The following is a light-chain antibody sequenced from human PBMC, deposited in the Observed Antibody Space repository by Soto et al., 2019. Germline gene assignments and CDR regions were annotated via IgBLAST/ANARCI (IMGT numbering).Light chain of an antibody. CDR2: GAS. V-gene: IGKV3-15*01. CDR1: QSVSSN. J-gene: IGKJ1*01. Sequence: EIVMTQSPATLSVSPGERATLSCRASQSVSSNLAWYQQKPGQAPRLLIYGASTRATGIPARFSVSGSGTESTLTIRSLQSEDFAVYYGQPYNNWPPWKFGQGTKVDSK. CDR3: QPYNNWPPWK.